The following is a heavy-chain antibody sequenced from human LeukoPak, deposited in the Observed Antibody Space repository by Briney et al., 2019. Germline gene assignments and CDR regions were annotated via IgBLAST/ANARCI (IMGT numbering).Heavy chain of an antibody. CDR3: ARFGSTYMDV. Sequence: SETLSLTCAVYGGSFSGYYWSWIRQPPGKGLEWIGEINHSGSTNYNPSLKSRATISVDTSKNQFSLKLSSVTAADTAVYYCARFGSTYMDVWGKGTTVTVSS. CDR1: GGSFSGYY. J-gene: IGHJ6*03. V-gene: IGHV4-34*01. D-gene: IGHD3-10*01. CDR2: INHSGST.